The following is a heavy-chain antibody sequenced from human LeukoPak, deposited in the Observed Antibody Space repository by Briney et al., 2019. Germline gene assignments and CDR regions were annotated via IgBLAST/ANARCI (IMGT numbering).Heavy chain of an antibody. V-gene: IGHV1-69*13. D-gene: IGHD3-22*01. CDR1: GGTFSSYA. J-gene: IGHJ4*02. Sequence: SVKVSCKASGGTFSSYAISWVRQAPGQGLEWMGGIIPIFGTANYAQKFQGRVTITADESTSTAYMELSSLRSEDTAVYYCASSSYYYDSSGYYRSFDYWGQGTLVTVSS. CDR2: IIPIFGTA. CDR3: ASSSYYYDSSGYYRSFDY.